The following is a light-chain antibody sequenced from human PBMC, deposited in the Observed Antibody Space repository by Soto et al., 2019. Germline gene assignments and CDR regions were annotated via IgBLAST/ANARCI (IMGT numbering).Light chain of an antibody. V-gene: IGKV3-20*01. CDR1: QSVSSYR. J-gene: IGKJ5*01. CDR2: GAS. CDR3: QQYGASPIT. Sequence: EIVLTQSPGTLSLSPGGRATLSCRASQSVSSYRLAWYQQKPGQPPRLLISGASSRATGIPDRFSGSGSGTDFTLTINRLGPEDFGLYHCQQYGASPITFGQGTRLEIK.